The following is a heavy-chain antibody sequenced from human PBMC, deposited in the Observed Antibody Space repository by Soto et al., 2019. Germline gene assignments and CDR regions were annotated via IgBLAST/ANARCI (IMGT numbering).Heavy chain of an antibody. CDR1: GFTFSSYW. J-gene: IGHJ6*03. CDR2: IKQDGSEK. Sequence: GGSLRLSCAASGFTFSSYWMSWVRQAPGKGLEWVANIKQDGSEKYYVDSVKGRFTISRDNAKNSLYLQMNSLRAEDTAVYYCARVGCSSTSCYYMDVWGKGTTVTVSS. D-gene: IGHD2-2*01. CDR3: ARVGCSSTSCYYMDV. V-gene: IGHV3-7*01.